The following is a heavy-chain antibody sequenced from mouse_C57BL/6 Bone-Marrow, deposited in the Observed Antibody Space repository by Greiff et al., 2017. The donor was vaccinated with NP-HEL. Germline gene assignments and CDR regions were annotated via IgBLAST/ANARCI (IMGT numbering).Heavy chain of an antibody. Sequence: EVQVVESGGGLVKPGGSLKLSCAASGFTFSDYGMHWVRQAPEKGLEWVAYLSSGSSTIYYADTVKGRFTISRDNAKNTLFLQMTSLRSEDTAMYYCARSRLRRGEDYWGQGTSVTVSS. D-gene: IGHD2-4*01. J-gene: IGHJ4*01. CDR3: ARSRLRRGEDY. CDR2: LSSGSSTI. V-gene: IGHV5-17*01. CDR1: GFTFSDYG.